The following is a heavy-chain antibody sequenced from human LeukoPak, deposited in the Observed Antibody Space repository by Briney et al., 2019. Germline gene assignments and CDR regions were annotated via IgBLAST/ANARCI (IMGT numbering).Heavy chain of an antibody. CDR1: GFTFSSYW. D-gene: IGHD6-13*01. J-gene: IGHJ3*02. V-gene: IGHV3-7*01. Sequence: PGGSLRLSCAASGFTFSSYWMSWVRQAPGKGLEWVANIKQDGSERYYVDSVKGRFTISRDNAKNSLYLQMNSLRAEDTAVYYCARDRSSSSDAFDIWGQGTMVTVSS. CDR2: IKQDGSER. CDR3: ARDRSSSSDAFDI.